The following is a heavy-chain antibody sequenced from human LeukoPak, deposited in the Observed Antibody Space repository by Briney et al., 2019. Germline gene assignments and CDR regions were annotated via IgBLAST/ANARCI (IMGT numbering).Heavy chain of an antibody. Sequence: ASVKVSCKASGYTFTSYDINWVRQATGQGLEWMGWMNPNSGNTGYAQKFQGRVTMTRNTSISTAYMELSSLRSEDTAVYYCARYGYYYDSSGYSPFDYWGQGTLVTVSS. CDR2: MNPNSGNT. CDR1: GYTFTSYD. J-gene: IGHJ4*02. CDR3: ARYGYYYDSSGYSPFDY. V-gene: IGHV1-8*01. D-gene: IGHD3-22*01.